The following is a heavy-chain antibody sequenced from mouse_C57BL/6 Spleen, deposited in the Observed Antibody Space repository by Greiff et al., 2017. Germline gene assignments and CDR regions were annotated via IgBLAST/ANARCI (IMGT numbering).Heavy chain of an antibody. J-gene: IGHJ1*03. CDR1: GYTFTDYY. Sequence: EVQLQQSGPELVKPGASVKISCKASGYTFTDYYMNWVKQSHGKSLEWIGDINPNNGGTSYNQKFKGKATLTVDKSSSTAYMELRSLTSEASAVYYCARIDGYYRYFDVWGTGTTVTVSS. D-gene: IGHD2-3*01. V-gene: IGHV1-26*01. CDR3: ARIDGYYRYFDV. CDR2: INPNNGGT.